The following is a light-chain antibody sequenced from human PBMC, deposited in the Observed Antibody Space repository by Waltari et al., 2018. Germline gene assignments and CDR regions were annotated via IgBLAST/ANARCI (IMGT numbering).Light chain of an antibody. CDR1: SSNIGGNT. Sequence: QSVLTQPPSASGTPGQRVTISCSGSSSNIGGNTVTWYQQLPGAAPKLLIYNNNQRPSGVPDRFSGSKSGTSASLAISSLQSEDEAHYYCAAWDDSLNAVVFGGGTKLTVL. J-gene: IGLJ2*01. CDR3: AAWDDSLNAVV. V-gene: IGLV1-44*01. CDR2: NNN.